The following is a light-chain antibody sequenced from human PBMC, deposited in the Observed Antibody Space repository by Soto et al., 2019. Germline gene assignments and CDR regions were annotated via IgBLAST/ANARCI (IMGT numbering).Light chain of an antibody. J-gene: IGKJ1*01. CDR3: QQYGSSPRT. CDR2: DAS. Sequence: GLSQSPGTLSLTQGEPATLSCGPSQSVSSSYLAWYQQKPGLAPRLLIYDASSRATGIPDRFSGSGSGTDFTLTISRLEPEDFAVYYCQQYGSSPRTFGQGTNVDIK. CDR1: QSVSSSY. V-gene: IGKV3D-20*01.